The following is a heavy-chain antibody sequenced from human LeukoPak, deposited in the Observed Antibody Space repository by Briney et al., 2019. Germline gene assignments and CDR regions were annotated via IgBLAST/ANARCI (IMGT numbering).Heavy chain of an antibody. CDR3: ARDRPYGSGVLDAFDI. CDR1: GGSISSGDYY. V-gene: IGHV4-30-4*01. D-gene: IGHD3-10*01. Sequence: SQTLSLTCTVSGGSISSGDYYWSWIRQPPGKGLEWIGYIYYSGSTYYNPSLKGRVTISVDTSKNQFSLKLSSVTAADTAVYYCARDRPYGSGVLDAFDIWGQGTMVTVSS. J-gene: IGHJ3*02. CDR2: IYYSGST.